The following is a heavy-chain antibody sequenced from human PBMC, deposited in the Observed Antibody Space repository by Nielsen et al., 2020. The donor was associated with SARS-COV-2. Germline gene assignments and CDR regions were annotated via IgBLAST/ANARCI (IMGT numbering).Heavy chain of an antibody. CDR1: GFTFSSYE. CDR2: ISSSSSYT. Sequence: SLNISFAASGFTFSSYEMIWVRQAPGKGLEWVSYISSSSSYTNYADSVKGRFTISRDNAKNSLYLQMNSLRAEDTAVYYCARDSLFGVVIPYGMDVWGQGTTVTVSS. D-gene: IGHD3-3*01. CDR3: ARDSLFGVVIPYGMDV. V-gene: IGHV3-11*05. J-gene: IGHJ6*02.